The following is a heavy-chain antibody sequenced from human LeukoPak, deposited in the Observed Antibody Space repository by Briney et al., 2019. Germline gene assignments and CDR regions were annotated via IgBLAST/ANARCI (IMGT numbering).Heavy chain of an antibody. CDR3: ARAAYPPVDYYYYYMDV. J-gene: IGHJ6*03. V-gene: IGHV1-69*06. Sequence: ASVKVSCKASGGTFSSYAISWVRQAPGQGLEWMGGIIPIFGTANYAQKFQGRVTITADKSTSTAYMELSSLRSEDTAVYYCARAAYPPVDYYYYYMDVWGKGTTVTVSS. CDR1: GGTFSSYA. CDR2: IIPIFGTA.